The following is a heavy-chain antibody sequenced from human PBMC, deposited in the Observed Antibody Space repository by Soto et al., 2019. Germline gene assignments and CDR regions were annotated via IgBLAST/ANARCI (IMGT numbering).Heavy chain of an antibody. CDR2: VYYIGTT. J-gene: IGHJ4*02. CDR1: GGSIDSSSYY. D-gene: IGHD3-16*01. CDR3: VRPGSFGAGTWFDY. Sequence: SETLSLTGTVSGGSIDSSSYYWGWIRQSPGKGLEWIGSVYYIGTTSYNPSLNSRVTISVDKSKNQFSLRMTSMTVADTALYYCVRPGSFGAGTWFDYCGQGILVTLCS. V-gene: IGHV4-39*01.